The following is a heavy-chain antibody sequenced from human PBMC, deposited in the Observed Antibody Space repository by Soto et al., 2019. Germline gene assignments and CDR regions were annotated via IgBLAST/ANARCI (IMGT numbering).Heavy chain of an antibody. Sequence: PGGSLRLSCAGSGLTFRNDWLSWVRQAPGKGLEWVANINQDGSERYYVDSVRGRFTISRDKSKNTLYLQMDRLRVEDTAVYYCAKRGGYDYVWKSYRPDYWGQGTLVTVSS. CDR3: AKRGGYDYVWKSYRPDY. D-gene: IGHD3-16*02. V-gene: IGHV3-7*03. CDR1: GLTFRNDW. J-gene: IGHJ4*02. CDR2: INQDGSER.